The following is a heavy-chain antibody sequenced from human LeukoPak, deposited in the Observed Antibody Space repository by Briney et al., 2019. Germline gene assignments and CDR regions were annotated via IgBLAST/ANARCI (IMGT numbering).Heavy chain of an antibody. D-gene: IGHD6-19*01. J-gene: IGHJ4*02. CDR3: AKRMYGWYQIDY. V-gene: IGHV3-11*01. CDR1: GFTFSDYY. CDR2: ISSSGSTI. Sequence: GGSLRLSCAASGFTFSDYYMSWIRQAPGKGLEWVSYISSSGSTIYYADSVQGRFTTSRDNSKNTLYLQMNSLRAEDTAVYFCAKRMYGWYQIDYWGQGTLVTVSS.